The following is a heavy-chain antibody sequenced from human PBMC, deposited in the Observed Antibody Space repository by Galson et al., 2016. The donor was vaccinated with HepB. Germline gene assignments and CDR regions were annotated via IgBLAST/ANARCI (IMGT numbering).Heavy chain of an antibody. CDR1: GFTVSLHT. V-gene: IGHV3-48*02. J-gene: IGHJ4*02. D-gene: IGHD6-19*01. CDR3: ARGGSGNFQYYSDS. Sequence: SLRLSCAASGFTVSLHTFNWVRQTPAKGLEWISYIGSSTRNIYYADSVQGRFTISRDNANNSLFLQLNSLRDADTGVYFCARGGSGNFQYYSDSWGQGALVTASS. CDR2: IGSSTRNI.